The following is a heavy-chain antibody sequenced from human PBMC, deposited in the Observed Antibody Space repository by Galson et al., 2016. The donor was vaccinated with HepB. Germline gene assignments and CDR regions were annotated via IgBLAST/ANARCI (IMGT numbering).Heavy chain of an antibody. Sequence: SLRLSCAASGLTFEDYAMHWVRQVPGKGLEWVSGISWNSVNIGYADSVKGRFTISRDYARNSLYLQMDNLRLEDTALYYCAKDDAFDVWGQGTMVIVSS. V-gene: IGHV3-9*01. CDR2: ISWNSVNI. CDR1: GLTFEDYA. CDR3: AKDDAFDV. J-gene: IGHJ3*01.